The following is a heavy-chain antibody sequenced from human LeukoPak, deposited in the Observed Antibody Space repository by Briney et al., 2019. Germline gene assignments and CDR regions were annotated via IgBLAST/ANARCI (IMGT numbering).Heavy chain of an antibody. V-gene: IGHV3-21*01. CDR2: ISSSSSYI. J-gene: IGHJ3*02. CDR1: GFTFSSYS. CDR3: AKEQTPQLHGAFDI. D-gene: IGHD2-2*01. Sequence: GGSLRLSCAASGFTFSSYSMNWVRQAPGKGLEWVSSISSSSSYIYYADSVKGRFTISRDNSKNTLYLQMNSLRAEDTAVYYCAKEQTPQLHGAFDIWGQGTMVTVSS.